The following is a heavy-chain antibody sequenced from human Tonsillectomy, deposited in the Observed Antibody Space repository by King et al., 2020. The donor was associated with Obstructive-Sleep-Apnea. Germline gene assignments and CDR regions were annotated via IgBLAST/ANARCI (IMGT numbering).Heavy chain of an antibody. J-gene: IGHJ6*02. CDR3: ARDRQLLSGYHGMDV. Sequence: QLQESGPGLVKPSQTLSLTCTVSGGSMNRGGYYWTWIRQHPGKGLEWIGSIYYSGTTDYNPSLKSRVTISGDTSKTQFYLKLKSVTAADTAVYYCARDRQLLSGYHGMDVWGQGTTVTVSS. CDR2: IYYSGTT. CDR1: GGSMNRGGYY. V-gene: IGHV4-31*03. D-gene: IGHD2-2*01.